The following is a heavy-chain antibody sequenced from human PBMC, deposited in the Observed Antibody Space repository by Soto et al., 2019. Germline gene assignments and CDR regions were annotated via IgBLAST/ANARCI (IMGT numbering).Heavy chain of an antibody. D-gene: IGHD6-13*01. CDR3: VRESAASGPNWFDT. CDR2: IYHSGST. CDR1: GFSVADGRSS. V-gene: IGHV4-30-2*06. Sequence: PPDTRPLTCTFSGFSVADGRSSLNWLRQSPGKGLEWIAYIYHSGSTYYNPSLRSRVTISVDRSENQFSLKLSSVTAADTAVYYCVRESAASGPNWFDTWGPGTLVTVSS. J-gene: IGHJ5*02.